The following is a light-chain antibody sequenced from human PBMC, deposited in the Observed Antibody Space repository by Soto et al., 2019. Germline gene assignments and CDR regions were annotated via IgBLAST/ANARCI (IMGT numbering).Light chain of an antibody. CDR3: AAWDDGLNGWV. CDR2: TDD. J-gene: IGLJ3*02. Sequence: QSVLTQPPSASGTPGQRVTISCSGSRSNIGSNSVSWYQQLPGTAPKVLMYTDDQRPSGVPDRFSGSKSGTSASLAISGLQSEDEADYYCAAWDDGLNGWVFGGGTKVTVL. CDR1: RSNIGSNS. V-gene: IGLV1-44*01.